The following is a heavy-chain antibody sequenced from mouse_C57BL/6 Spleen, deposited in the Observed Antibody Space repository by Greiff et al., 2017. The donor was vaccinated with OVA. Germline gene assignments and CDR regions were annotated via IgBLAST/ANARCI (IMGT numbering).Heavy chain of an antibody. CDR3: ARDGYDDGGFDY. V-gene: IGHV1-81*01. CDR1: GYTFTSYG. D-gene: IGHD2-2*01. J-gene: IGHJ2*01. CDR2: IYPRSGNT. Sequence: QVQLKESGAELARPGASVKLSCKASGYTFTSYGISWVKQRTGQGLEWIGEIYPRSGNTYYNEKFKGKATLTADKSSSTAYMELRSLTSEDSAVYFCARDGYDDGGFDYWGQGTTLTVSS.